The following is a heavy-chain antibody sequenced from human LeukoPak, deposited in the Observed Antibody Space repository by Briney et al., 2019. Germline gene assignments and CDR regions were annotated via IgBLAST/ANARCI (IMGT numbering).Heavy chain of an antibody. CDR3: ARSANAFDI. J-gene: IGHJ3*02. V-gene: IGHV4-34*01. CDR2: ISHSGST. Sequence: PSETLSLTCAVSGVSVSGYYWSWIRQPPGKGPEWIGKISHSGSTNYNPSLKSRVTISVDTSTNQFSLNLSSVTAADTAVYYCARSANAFDIWGQGTMVTVSS. CDR1: GVSVSGYY.